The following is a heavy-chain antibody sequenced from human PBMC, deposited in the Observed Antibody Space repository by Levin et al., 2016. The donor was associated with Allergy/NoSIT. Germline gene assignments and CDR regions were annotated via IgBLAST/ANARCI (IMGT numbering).Heavy chain of an antibody. CDR1: GGSIDSYY. CDR2: VHHSGST. Sequence: SETLSLTCFVSGGSIDSYYWSWLRXPPGKRLEWIGYVHHSGSTAYNPSLESRVSMSVDTSRSQFSLTLTSVTASDTAVYFCATGEGGEYNVLFDYWGQGRLVTVSS. J-gene: IGHJ4*02. D-gene: IGHD5/OR15-5a*01. CDR3: ATGEGGEYNVLFDY. V-gene: IGHV4-59*08.